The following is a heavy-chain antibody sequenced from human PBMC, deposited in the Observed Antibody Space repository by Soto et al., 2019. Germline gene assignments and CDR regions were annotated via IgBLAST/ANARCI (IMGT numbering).Heavy chain of an antibody. CDR2: VYWTGST. D-gene: IGHD2-8*01. J-gene: IGHJ4*02. Sequence: GPGPGTPSETLSLTCSVSGDSITTNGYYWGWIRQPPGKGLQWIGNVYWTGSTFSHPSLTSRVFISVDTSKNEFSLRLTSVTAADTAVYYCARSHYTYGLLIDYWGPGTLVTVSS. V-gene: IGHV4-39*01. CDR3: ARSHYTYGLLIDY. CDR1: GDSITTNGYY.